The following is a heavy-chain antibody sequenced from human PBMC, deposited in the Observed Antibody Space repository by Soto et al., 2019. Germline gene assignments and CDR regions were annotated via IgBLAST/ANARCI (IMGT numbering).Heavy chain of an antibody. J-gene: IGHJ6*03. CDR2: IIPLLGIT. D-gene: IGHD2-2*01. Sequence: QVQLVQSGAEVKKPGSSVKVSCQASGDTFTSHAITWVRQAPGQGLEWVGRIIPLLGITNYAQKFQGRVTISADKSTSTAYMELSSLISEDTALYYCARAQYCSSATCFGYMDVWGSGTSVTVSS. CDR1: GDTFTSHA. CDR3: ARAQYCSSATCFGYMDV. V-gene: IGHV1-69*04.